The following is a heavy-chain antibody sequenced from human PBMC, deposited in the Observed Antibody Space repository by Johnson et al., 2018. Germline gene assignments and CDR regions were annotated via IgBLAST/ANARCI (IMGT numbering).Heavy chain of an antibody. CDR2: ISSSGSTI. Sequence: VQLVESGGGLVQPGGSLRLSCAASGFTFSSYAMHWVRQAPGKGLEWVSYISSSGSTIYYADSVKGRFTIPRDNAKNTLYLQMNSLGDEDTAVYYCAKDYYYDSSGYYPYYYFYMDVWGKGTTVTVSS. D-gene: IGHD3-22*01. CDR1: GFTFSSYA. J-gene: IGHJ6*03. V-gene: IGHV3-48*02. CDR3: AKDYYYDSSGYYPYYYFYMDV.